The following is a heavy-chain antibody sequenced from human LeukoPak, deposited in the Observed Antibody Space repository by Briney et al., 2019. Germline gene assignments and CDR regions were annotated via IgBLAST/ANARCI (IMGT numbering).Heavy chain of an antibody. CDR2: IYYSGST. D-gene: IGHD3-10*01. CDR3: ARGLGLWFGELLFYFDY. J-gene: IGHJ4*02. CDR1: GGSISSGGYY. V-gene: IGHV4-31*03. Sequence: SSETLSLTCTVSGGSISSGGYYWSWIRQHPGKGLEWIGYIYYSGSTYYNPSLKSRVTISVDTSKNQFSLKLSSVTAADTAVYYCARGLGLWFGELLFYFDYWGQGTLVTVSS.